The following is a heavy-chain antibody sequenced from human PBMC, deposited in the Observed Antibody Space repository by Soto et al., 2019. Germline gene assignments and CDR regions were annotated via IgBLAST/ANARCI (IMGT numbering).Heavy chain of an antibody. D-gene: IGHD5-18*01. CDR1: GFTVSSNY. CDR3: ARGISYGNNWFDP. V-gene: IGHV3-53*02. Sequence: EVQLVETGGGLIQPGGSLRLSCAASGFTVSSNYMSWVRQAPGKGLEWVSVIYSGGSTYYADSVKGRFTISRDNSKNTLYLQMNSLRAEDTAVYYCARGISYGNNWFDPWGQGTLVTVSS. J-gene: IGHJ5*02. CDR2: IYSGGST.